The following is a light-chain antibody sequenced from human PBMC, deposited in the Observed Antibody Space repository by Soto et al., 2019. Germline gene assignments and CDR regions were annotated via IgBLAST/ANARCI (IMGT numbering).Light chain of an antibody. CDR1: HDIRND. Sequence: IQMTQSPSSLSASVGDRVTITCRASHDIRNDLGWFQQKPGKAPKLLINTASTLQSGVSSRFSGSGSGTDFTLTISSLQPEDFATYYCLQDYIYPWTFGQGTKVDIK. CDR3: LQDYIYPWT. CDR2: TAS. V-gene: IGKV1-6*01. J-gene: IGKJ1*01.